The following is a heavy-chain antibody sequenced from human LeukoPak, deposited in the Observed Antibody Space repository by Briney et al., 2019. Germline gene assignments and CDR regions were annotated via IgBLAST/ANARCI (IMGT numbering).Heavy chain of an antibody. CDR1: GYTFTGYY. CDR3: ARSRGQGLDY. CDR2: INPNSGGT. J-gene: IGHJ4*02. Sequence: ASVKVSCKASGYTFTGYYMHWVRQAPGQGLEWMGWINPNSGGTNYAQKFQGRVTMTRNTSISTAYMELSSLRSEGTAVYYCARSRGQGLDYWGQGTLVTVSS. V-gene: IGHV1-2*02. D-gene: IGHD3-10*01.